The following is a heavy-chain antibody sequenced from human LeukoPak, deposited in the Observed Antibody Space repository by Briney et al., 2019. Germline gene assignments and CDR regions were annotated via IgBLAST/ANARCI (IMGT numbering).Heavy chain of an antibody. Sequence: KPSETLSLTCTVSGGSISSSSYYWGWIRQPPGKGLEWIGSIYYSGSTYYNPSLKSRVTISVDTSKNQFSLKLSSVTAADTAAYYCARHVDYGDYAGEYYYGMDVWGQGTTVTVSS. CDR3: ARHVDYGDYAGEYYYGMDV. CDR2: IYYSGST. CDR1: GGSISSSSYY. D-gene: IGHD4-17*01. V-gene: IGHV4-39*01. J-gene: IGHJ6*02.